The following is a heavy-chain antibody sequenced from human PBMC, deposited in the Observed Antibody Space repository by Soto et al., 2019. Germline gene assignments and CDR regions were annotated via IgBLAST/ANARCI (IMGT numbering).Heavy chain of an antibody. CDR2: INHSGST. CDR1: GGSFSGYY. Sequence: SETLSLTCAVYGGSFSGYYWSWIRQPPGKGLEWIGEINHSGSTNYNPSLKSRVTISVDTSKNQFSLKLSSVTAADTAVYYCGRSILYSSASSDYWGQGTLVTVSS. V-gene: IGHV4-34*01. CDR3: GRSILYSSASSDY. J-gene: IGHJ4*02. D-gene: IGHD6-19*01.